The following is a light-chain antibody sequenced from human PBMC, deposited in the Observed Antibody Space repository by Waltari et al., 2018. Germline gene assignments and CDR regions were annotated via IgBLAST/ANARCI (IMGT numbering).Light chain of an antibody. Sequence: SYEVTQPPSVSVSPGQTASIPCSGDTLGDKNVCWYQQKPGQSPVLVIHADSKRPSGIPERISGSNSGNTATLTISGTQAMDEADYYCQAWDSNIGVFGGGTKLTVL. CDR3: QAWDSNIGV. V-gene: IGLV3-1*01. CDR2: ADS. CDR1: TLGDKN. J-gene: IGLJ2*01.